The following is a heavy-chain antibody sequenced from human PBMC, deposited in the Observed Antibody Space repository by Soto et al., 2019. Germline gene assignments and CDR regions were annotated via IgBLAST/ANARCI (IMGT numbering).Heavy chain of an antibody. CDR3: ARGKIIGP. CDR1: GGSFSGYY. J-gene: IGHJ5*02. Sequence: SETLSLTCAVYGGSFSGYYWSWIRQPPGKGLEWIGEINHSGSTNYNPSLKSRVTISVDTSKNQFSLKLRSVTAADTAVYYCARGKIIGPWGQGTLVTVPQ. V-gene: IGHV4-34*01. D-gene: IGHD3-3*01. CDR2: INHSGST.